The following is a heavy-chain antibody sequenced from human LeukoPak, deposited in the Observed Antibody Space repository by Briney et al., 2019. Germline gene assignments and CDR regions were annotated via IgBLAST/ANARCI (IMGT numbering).Heavy chain of an antibody. CDR3: ARSYSSSSPFDY. J-gene: IGHJ4*02. CDR1: GGSISSYY. V-gene: IGHV4-4*07. Sequence: PSETLSLTCTVSGGSISSYYWSWIRQPAGKGLKWIGRIYTSGSTNYNPSLKSRVTMSVDTSKNQFSLKLSSVTAADTAVYYCARSYSSSSPFDYWGQGTLVTVSS. D-gene: IGHD6-6*01. CDR2: IYTSGST.